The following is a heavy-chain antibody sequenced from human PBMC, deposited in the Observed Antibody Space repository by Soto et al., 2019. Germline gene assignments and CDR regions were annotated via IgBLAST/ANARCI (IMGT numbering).Heavy chain of an antibody. CDR3: AKRLFAIVVVGGYDI. CDR1: GLIFSSYA. J-gene: IGHJ3*02. D-gene: IGHD5-18*01. V-gene: IGHV3-23*01. CDR2: ISGNGGST. Sequence: PGGSLRLSCVGSGLIFSSYAMGWVRQAPGKGLEWVSDISGNGGSTYYADSVKGRFTISRDNSKNTLFLEMNSLRVEDTAVYYCAKRLFAIVVVGGYDIWGQGTKVTVSS.